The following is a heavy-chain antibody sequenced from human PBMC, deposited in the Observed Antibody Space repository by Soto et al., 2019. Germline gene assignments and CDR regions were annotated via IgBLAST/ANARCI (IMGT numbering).Heavy chain of an antibody. CDR1: GFTFSTSA. J-gene: IGHJ4*02. CDR2: ISDSGST. CDR3: AKVWGEDGYCSRTSCLYYFHH. D-gene: IGHD2-2*03. Sequence: GGSLRLSCESSGFTFSTSAMSWVRQAPEKELEWVSTISDSGSTYYTDSVKGRFTISRDNSKNTLYLQMNSLRAEDTAVFYCAKVWGEDGYCSRTSCLYYFHHWGQGTLVTVSS. V-gene: IGHV3-23*01.